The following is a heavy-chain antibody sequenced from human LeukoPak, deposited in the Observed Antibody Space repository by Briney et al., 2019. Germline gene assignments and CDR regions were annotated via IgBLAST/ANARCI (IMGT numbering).Heavy chain of an antibody. CDR1: GFTFSSYG. D-gene: IGHD6-19*01. CDR3: AKDRSSGWYYFDY. J-gene: IGHJ4*02. Sequence: GGSLRLSCAASGFTFSSYGMHWVRQAPGKGLEWVAFIRYDGSNKYYADSVKGRFTISRDNYKNTLYLQMNSLRAEDTAVYYCAKDRSSGWYYFDYWGQGTLVTVSS. V-gene: IGHV3-30*02. CDR2: IRYDGSNK.